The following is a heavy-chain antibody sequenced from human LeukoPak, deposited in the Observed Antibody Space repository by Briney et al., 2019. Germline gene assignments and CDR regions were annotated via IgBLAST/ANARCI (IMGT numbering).Heavy chain of an antibody. Sequence: GSSVKVSCKASGGTFSSYAISWVRQAPGQGLEWMGRIIPILGIANYAQKFQGRVTITADKSTSTAYMELSSLRSEDTAVYYCARRTEYSYVDYWGQGTLVTVSS. CDR3: ARRTEYSYVDY. CDR1: GGTFSSYA. J-gene: IGHJ4*02. CDR2: IIPILGIA. V-gene: IGHV1-69*04. D-gene: IGHD5-18*01.